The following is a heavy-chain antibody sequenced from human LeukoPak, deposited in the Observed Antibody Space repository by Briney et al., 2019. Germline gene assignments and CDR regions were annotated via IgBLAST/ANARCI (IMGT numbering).Heavy chain of an antibody. Sequence: GESLKISCKGSGYSFTSYWIGWVRQMPGKGLEWMGIIYPGDSDTRYSPSFQGQVTISADKSISTAYLQWSSLKASDTAMQYCARRVRDNWTAAHREYYFDYWGQGTLVTVSS. D-gene: IGHD1-1*01. J-gene: IGHJ4*02. V-gene: IGHV5-51*01. CDR2: IYPGDSDT. CDR1: GYSFTSYW. CDR3: ARRVRDNWTAAHREYYFDY.